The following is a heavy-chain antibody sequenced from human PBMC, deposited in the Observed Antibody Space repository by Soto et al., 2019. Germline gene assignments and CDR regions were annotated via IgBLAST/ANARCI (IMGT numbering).Heavy chain of an antibody. D-gene: IGHD3-22*01. CDR3: ARKRFYDSSGSPYYFDY. CDR2: IYHSGST. Sequence: PSETLSLTCTVSGGSISSHNWWIWVRQPPGKGLEWIGEIYHSGSTNYNPSLKGRVTISIDKSKNQFSLELSSVTAADTAVYYCARKRFYDSSGSPYYFDYWGKGTLVT. CDR1: GGSISSHNW. V-gene: IGHV4-4*02. J-gene: IGHJ4*02.